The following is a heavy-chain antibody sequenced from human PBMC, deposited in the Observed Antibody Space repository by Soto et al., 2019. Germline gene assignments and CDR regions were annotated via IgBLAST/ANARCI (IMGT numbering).Heavy chain of an antibody. V-gene: IGHV3-11*01. J-gene: IGHJ1*01. Sequence: GGSLRLSCAASGFTFSDYYMTWIRQAPGKGLEWVSYISSSGGLIYYADSVKGRFTISRDNARKSLYLQMNSLRAEDTAVYYCARDRVESGYPEYFQHWGQGTLVTVSS. CDR1: GFTFSDYY. D-gene: IGHD3-22*01. CDR3: ARDRVESGYPEYFQH. CDR2: ISSSGGLI.